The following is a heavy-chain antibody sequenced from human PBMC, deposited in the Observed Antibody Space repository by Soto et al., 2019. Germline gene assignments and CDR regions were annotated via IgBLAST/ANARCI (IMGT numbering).Heavy chain of an antibody. J-gene: IGHJ6*02. D-gene: IGHD1-1*01. Sequence: GGSLRLSCAASGFTFSSYEMNWVRQAPGKGLEWVSYISSSGSTIYYADSVKGRFTISRDNAKNSLYLQMNSLRAEDTAVYYCAILKGLEPTYYYYGMDVWGQGTTVTVSS. CDR3: AILKGLEPTYYYYGMDV. CDR1: GFTFSSYE. CDR2: ISSSGSTI. V-gene: IGHV3-48*03.